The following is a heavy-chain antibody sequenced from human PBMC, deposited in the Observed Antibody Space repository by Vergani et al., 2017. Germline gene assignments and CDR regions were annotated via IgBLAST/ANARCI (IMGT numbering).Heavy chain of an antibody. CDR2: INHSGST. J-gene: IGHJ6*02. Sequence: QVQLQESGPRLVRPSQTLSLTCTVSGGSINTGAYYWSWIRQPPGKGLEWIGEINHSGSTNYNPSLKSRVTISVDTSKNQFSLKLSSVTAADTAVYYCARGMVRGVIALYGMDVWGQGP. V-gene: IGHV4-30-4*08. CDR1: GGSINTGAYY. CDR3: ARGMVRGVIALYGMDV. D-gene: IGHD3-10*01.